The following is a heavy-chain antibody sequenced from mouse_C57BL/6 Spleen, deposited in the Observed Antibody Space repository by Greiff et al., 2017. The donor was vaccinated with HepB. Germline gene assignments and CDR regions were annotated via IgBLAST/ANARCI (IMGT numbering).Heavy chain of an antibody. Sequence: QVQLKQSGAELVKPGASVKLSCKASGYTFTEYTIHWVKQRSGQGLEWIGWFYPGSGSIKYNEKFKDKATLTADKSSSTVYMELSRLTSEDSAVYFCARHEDDGSSFSYWYFDVWGTGTTVTVSS. CDR2: FYPGSGSI. D-gene: IGHD1-1*01. CDR3: ARHEDDGSSFSYWYFDV. CDR1: GYTFTEYT. J-gene: IGHJ1*03. V-gene: IGHV1-62-2*01.